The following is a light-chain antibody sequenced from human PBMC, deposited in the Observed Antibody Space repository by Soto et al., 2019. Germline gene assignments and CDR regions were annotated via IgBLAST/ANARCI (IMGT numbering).Light chain of an antibody. CDR3: QQYNTYWT. CDR2: DAS. V-gene: IGKV1-5*01. CDR1: QTISHW. Sequence: DIHLTQSPSTLSASVGDRVTITCRASQTISHWLAWYQQKTGKAPKLLIFDASNLENGVPSRFSGSGSGTEFTLTITGLQPDDFATYYCQQYNTYWTFGQGTKVDI. J-gene: IGKJ1*01.